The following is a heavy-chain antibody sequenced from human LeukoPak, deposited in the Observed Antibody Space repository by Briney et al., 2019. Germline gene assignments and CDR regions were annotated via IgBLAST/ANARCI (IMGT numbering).Heavy chain of an antibody. D-gene: IGHD3-22*01. CDR2: IYSGGST. CDR1: GFIFSNYG. V-gene: IGHV3-66*01. J-gene: IGHJ4*02. Sequence: PGGSLRLSCAASGFIFSNYGMNWVRQAPGKGLEWVSVIYSGGSTYYADSVKGRFTISRDNSKNTLYLQMNSLRAEDTAVYYCAREKRDYYDSSDLLGFDYWGQGTLVTVSS. CDR3: AREKRDYYDSSDLLGFDY.